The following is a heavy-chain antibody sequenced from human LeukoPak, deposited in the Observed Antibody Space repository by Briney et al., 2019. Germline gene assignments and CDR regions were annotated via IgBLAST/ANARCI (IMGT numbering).Heavy chain of an antibody. V-gene: IGHV3-9*01. CDR2: ISWNSGSI. CDR1: GFTFDDYA. J-gene: IGHJ4*02. Sequence: GGSLRLSCAASGFTFDDYAMHWVRQAPGKGLEWVSGISWNSGSIGYADSVKGRFTISRDNAKNSLYLQMNSLRSDDTAVYYCAGGSYFDYWGQGTLVTVSS. D-gene: IGHD3-16*01. CDR3: AGGSYFDY.